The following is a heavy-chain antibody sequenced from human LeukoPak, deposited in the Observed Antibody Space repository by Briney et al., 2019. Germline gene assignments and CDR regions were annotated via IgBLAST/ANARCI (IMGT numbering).Heavy chain of an antibody. CDR3: AKDQWVPPIAAPYE. J-gene: IGHJ4*02. D-gene: IGHD6-13*01. CDR2: ISYEVRDQ. CDR1: GFLFSSYG. Sequence: AGTSLTLSCAASGFLFSSYGFHWVRQFPGKGLEWVATISYEVRDQYYADSVKGRFTISRDNSKKTLYLQMNSLRDEDTAVYYCAKDQWVPPIAAPYEWGQGTLVTVSS. V-gene: IGHV3-30*19.